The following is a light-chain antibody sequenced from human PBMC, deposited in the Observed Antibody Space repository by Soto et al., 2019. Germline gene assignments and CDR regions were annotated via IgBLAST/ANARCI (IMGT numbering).Light chain of an antibody. Sequence: QSALTQPPSMSAAPGQKVTISCSGSRSNIGSNYVTWYQHLPGTAPKLVIYDNHQRPSGISDRFSGSKSGTSATLGIAGIQTGEEADYYCGTWDSSLRAVVFGGGTTLTAL. V-gene: IGLV1-51*01. CDR1: RSNIGSNY. CDR2: DNH. CDR3: GTWDSSLRAVV. J-gene: IGLJ2*01.